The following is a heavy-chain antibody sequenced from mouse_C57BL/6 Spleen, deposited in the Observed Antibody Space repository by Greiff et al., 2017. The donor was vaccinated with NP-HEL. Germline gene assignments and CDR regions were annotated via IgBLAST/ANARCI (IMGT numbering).Heavy chain of an antibody. V-gene: IGHV5-17*01. CDR1: GFTFSDYG. CDR2: ISSGSSTI. CDR3: ARPYDYQPSLDY. D-gene: IGHD2-4*01. Sequence: EVQLVESGGGLVKPGGSLTLSCAASGFTFSDYGMHWVRQAPEKGLEWVAYISSGSSTIYYADTVKGRFTISRDNAKNTLFLQMTRLRSEDTAMYYCARPYDYQPSLDYWGQGTSVTVSS. J-gene: IGHJ4*01.